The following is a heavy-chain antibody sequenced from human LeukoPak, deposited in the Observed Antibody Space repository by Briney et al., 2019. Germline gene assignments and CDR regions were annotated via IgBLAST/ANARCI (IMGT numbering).Heavy chain of an antibody. J-gene: IGHJ4*02. CDR3: ARDAYCTSASCRRYFDS. V-gene: IGHV3-23*01. CDR1: GFTFSSYA. D-gene: IGHD2-2*01. Sequence: GGSLRLSCAVSGFTFSSYAISWVRQAPGTGLQWVSAISGSGYNTYYADSVKGRFTISRDNSKSTLYLQMDSLRAEDTAVYYCARDAYCTSASCRRYFDSWGQGTLVTVSS. CDR2: ISGSGYNT.